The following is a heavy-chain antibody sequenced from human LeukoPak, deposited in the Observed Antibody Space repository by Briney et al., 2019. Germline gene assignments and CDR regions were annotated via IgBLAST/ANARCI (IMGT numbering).Heavy chain of an antibody. CDR3: ARDSYYYGSGSYLGWFDP. V-gene: IGHV3-48*03. CDR2: ISSSGSTI. D-gene: IGHD3-10*01. Sequence: GGSLRLSCAASGFTFSSYEMNWVRQAPGKGLEWVSYISSSGSTIYYADSVKGRFTISRDNAKNSLYLQMNSLRAEDTAVYYCARDSYYYGSGSYLGWFDPWGQGTLVTVSS. J-gene: IGHJ5*02. CDR1: GFTFSSYE.